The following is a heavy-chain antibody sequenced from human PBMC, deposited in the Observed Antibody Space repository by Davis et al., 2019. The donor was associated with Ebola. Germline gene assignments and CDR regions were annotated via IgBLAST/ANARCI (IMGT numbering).Heavy chain of an antibody. Sequence: SVKVSCKASGGTFSSYAISWVRQAPGQGLEWMGRIIPILGIANYAQKFQGRVTITADKSTSTAYMELSSLRSEDTAVYYCARDENSNYGFYYYGMDVWGQGTTATVSS. J-gene: IGHJ6*02. CDR3: ARDENSNYGFYYYGMDV. V-gene: IGHV1-69*04. D-gene: IGHD4-11*01. CDR2: IIPILGIA. CDR1: GGTFSSYA.